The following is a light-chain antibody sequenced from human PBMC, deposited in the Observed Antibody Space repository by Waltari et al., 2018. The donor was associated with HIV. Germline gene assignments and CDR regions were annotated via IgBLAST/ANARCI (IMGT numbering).Light chain of an antibody. CDR2: DVS. J-gene: IGLJ3*02. V-gene: IGLV2-11*01. CDR1: SSDVGGYNY. Sequence: QSALTQPRSVSGSPGQSVTISCTGTSSDVGGYNYVSWYQQHPGKHPTGMVDDVSKRPSGVPERCSGSKSVNTASLTISGLQAEDEADYYCCSYAGSYTWVFGGGTKMTVL. CDR3: CSYAGSYTWV.